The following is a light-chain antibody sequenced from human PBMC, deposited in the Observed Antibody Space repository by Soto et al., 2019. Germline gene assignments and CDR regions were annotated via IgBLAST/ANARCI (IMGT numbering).Light chain of an antibody. J-gene: IGKJ1*01. CDR2: DAS. V-gene: IGKV1-13*02. CDR1: QGISSA. CDR3: QQYSRCSA. Sequence: AIQLTQSPSSLSASVGDRVTITCRASQGISSALAWYQQKPGKAPKLLIYDASSLESGVPSRFSGSGSGTEFTLTISSLQPDDFASYYCQQYSRCSAFGQGTKVELK.